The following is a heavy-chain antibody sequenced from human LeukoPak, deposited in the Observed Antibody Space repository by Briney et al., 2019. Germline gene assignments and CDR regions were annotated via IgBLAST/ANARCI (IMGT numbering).Heavy chain of an antibody. D-gene: IGHD3-16*01. CDR3: ARPQLRLGESPHFDY. CDR2: IKQDGSEK. CDR1: GFTFSSYW. V-gene: IGHV3-7*01. J-gene: IGHJ4*02. Sequence: PGGSLRLSCAASGFTFSSYWMSWVRQAPVKGLEWVANIKQDGSEKYYVDSVKGRFTISRDNAKNSLYLQMNSLRAEDTAVYYCARPQLRLGESPHFDYWGQGTLVTVSS.